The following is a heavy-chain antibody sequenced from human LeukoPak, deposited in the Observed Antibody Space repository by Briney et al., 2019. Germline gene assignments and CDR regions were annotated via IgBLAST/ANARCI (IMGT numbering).Heavy chain of an antibody. Sequence: SETLSLTCTVSGGSISSGDYYWSWIRQPPGKGLEWIGYIYYSGSTYYNPSLKSRVTISADTSKNQFSLNLSSVTAADTAVYYCARGLGETDAFDIWGQGTMVTVSS. V-gene: IGHV4-30-4*08. D-gene: IGHD1-26*01. CDR3: ARGLGETDAFDI. CDR2: IYYSGST. CDR1: GGSISSGDYY. J-gene: IGHJ3*02.